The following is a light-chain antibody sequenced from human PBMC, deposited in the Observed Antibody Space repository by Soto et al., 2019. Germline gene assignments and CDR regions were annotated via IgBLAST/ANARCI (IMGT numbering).Light chain of an antibody. CDR3: CSYPGSNAVV. Sequence: QSALTQPRSVSGSPAQSVTISCTGTSSDVGGYNYVSWYQQHPGKAPKYMIYDVGQRPSGVPDRFSGSKSGNTASLTISGLQAEDEADYYCCSYPGSNAVVFGGGTKLTVL. CDR1: SSDVGGYNY. CDR2: DVG. J-gene: IGLJ2*01. V-gene: IGLV2-11*01.